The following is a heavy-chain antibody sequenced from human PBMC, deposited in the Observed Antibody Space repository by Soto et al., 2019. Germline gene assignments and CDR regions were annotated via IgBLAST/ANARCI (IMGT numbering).Heavy chain of an antibody. Sequence: QVQLVQSGAEVKKPGSSVKVSCKASGGTFSSYAISWVRQAPGQGLEWMGGIIPIFGTANYAKKFQGRVTITADESTSPAYMELSSLRSEDTAVYYCARDNPPIAAAWNAFDIWGQGTMVTVSS. CDR1: GGTFSSYA. V-gene: IGHV1-69*01. CDR2: IIPIFGTA. J-gene: IGHJ3*02. D-gene: IGHD6-13*01. CDR3: ARDNPPIAAAWNAFDI.